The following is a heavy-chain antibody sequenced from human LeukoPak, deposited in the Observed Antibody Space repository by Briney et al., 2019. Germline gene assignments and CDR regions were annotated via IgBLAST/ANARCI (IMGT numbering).Heavy chain of an antibody. Sequence: SETLSLTCTVSGDSISGYYWSWIRQPPGKGLEWIGYIYYSGSTNYNPSLKSRVTISVDTSKNQFSLKLSSVTAADTAVYYCARGAAMVYTWGQGTLVTVSS. D-gene: IGHD5-18*01. CDR2: IYYSGST. CDR3: ARGAAMVYT. V-gene: IGHV4-59*01. CDR1: GDSISGYY. J-gene: IGHJ5*02.